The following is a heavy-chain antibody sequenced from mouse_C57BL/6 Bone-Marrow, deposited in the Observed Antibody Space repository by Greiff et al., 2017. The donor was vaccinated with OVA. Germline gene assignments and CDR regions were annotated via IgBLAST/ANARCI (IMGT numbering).Heavy chain of an antibody. CDR3: ARGATVVATRYYYAMDY. CDR2: IFPGSGST. V-gene: IGHV1-56*01. J-gene: IGHJ4*01. D-gene: IGHD1-1*01. CDR1: GYTFTSHW. Sequence: LQESGPELVRPGASVKISCKAPGYTFTSHWMQWVRQRPGPGLEWIGEIFPGSGSTYYNETFKGKATLTVDTSYSTAYMPLSSLTSEESAVYFCARGATVVATRYYYAMDYWGQGTSVTVSS.